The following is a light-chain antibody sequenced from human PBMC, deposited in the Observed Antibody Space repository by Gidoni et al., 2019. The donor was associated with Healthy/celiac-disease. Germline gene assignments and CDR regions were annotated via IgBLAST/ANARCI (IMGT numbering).Light chain of an antibody. CDR1: SSDVGSYNL. V-gene: IGLV2-23*01. J-gene: IGLJ2*01. CDR2: EGS. Sequence: QSALTQPASVSGSPGQSITISCPGTSSDVGSYNLVSWYPQHPGKAPKLMIYEGSKRPSGVSNRFSGSKSGNTASLTSSGLQAEDEADYYCCPYAGSSTLVFGGGTKLTVL. CDR3: CPYAGSSTLV.